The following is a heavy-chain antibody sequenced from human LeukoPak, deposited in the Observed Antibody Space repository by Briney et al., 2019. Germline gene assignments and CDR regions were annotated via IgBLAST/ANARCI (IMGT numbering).Heavy chain of an antibody. V-gene: IGHV3-23*01. CDR2: ISASSSRT. CDR3: ARDQSPHYYDSSGYGAFNL. CDR1: GFAFNTFA. D-gene: IGHD3-22*01. J-gene: IGHJ3*01. Sequence: GGSLRLSCVPSGFAFNTFAMNWVRQAPGKGLEWGSGISASSSRTYYGHSVKGRFTISRDNSKNTLCLKMNNLRGEDTARYFCARDQSPHYYDSSGYGAFNLWGQGTMVTVSS.